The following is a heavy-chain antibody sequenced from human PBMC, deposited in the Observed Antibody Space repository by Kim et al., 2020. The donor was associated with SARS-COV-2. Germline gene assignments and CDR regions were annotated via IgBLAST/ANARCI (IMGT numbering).Heavy chain of an antibody. D-gene: IGHD6-6*01. V-gene: IGHV3-21*01. CDR3: ARERIAPRGTDAFDI. Sequence: GGSLRLSCAASGFTFSTYSINWVRQAPGKGLEWVSSISSSSRYIYYADSVKGRFTISRDDAKNSLYLQMNNLRAEDTAVYYCARERIAPRGTDAFDIWGQGTMVTVSS. J-gene: IGHJ3*02. CDR1: GFTFSTYS. CDR2: ISSSSRYI.